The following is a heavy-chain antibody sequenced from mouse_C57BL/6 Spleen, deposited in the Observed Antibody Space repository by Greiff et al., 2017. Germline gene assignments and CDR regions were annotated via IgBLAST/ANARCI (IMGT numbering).Heavy chain of an antibody. D-gene: IGHD2-4*01. Sequence: EVQRVESGGDLVKPGGSLKLSCAASGFTFSSYGMSWVRQTPDKRLEWVATISSGGSYTYYPDSVKGRFTISRDNAKNTLYLQMSSLKSEDTAMYYCASVYDYDPFYAMDYWGQGTSVTVSS. CDR1: GFTFSSYG. V-gene: IGHV5-6*01. J-gene: IGHJ4*01. CDR3: ASVYDYDPFYAMDY. CDR2: ISSGGSYT.